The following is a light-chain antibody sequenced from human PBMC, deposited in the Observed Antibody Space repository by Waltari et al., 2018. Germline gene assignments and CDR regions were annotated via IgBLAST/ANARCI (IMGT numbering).Light chain of an antibody. V-gene: IGKV4-1*01. CDR2: WAS. J-gene: IGKJ3*01. CDR1: QSIMYTYNNKDF. Sequence: DIVMSQSPDYLAVSLAERATINCRTSQSIMYTYNNKDFLAWYQQKPEQSPKLLIYWASTRQSGVPDRFTGSWSGTDFTLTITSMQPEDVAIYYCQQYFITPFTFGPGTKVEIK. CDR3: QQYFITPFT.